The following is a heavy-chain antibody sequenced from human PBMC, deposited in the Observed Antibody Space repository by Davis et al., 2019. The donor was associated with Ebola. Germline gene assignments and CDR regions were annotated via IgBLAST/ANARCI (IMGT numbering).Heavy chain of an antibody. V-gene: IGHV4-34*01. CDR1: GGSFSGYY. D-gene: IGHD3-3*01. CDR2: INHSGST. CDR3: ARGSLFWGGPSPFNY. J-gene: IGHJ4*02. Sequence: PSETLSLTCAVYGGSFSGYYWSWIRQPPGKGLEWIGEINHSGSTNYNPSLKSRVTISVDTSKNQFSLKLSSVTAADTAVYYCARGSLFWGGPSPFNYWGLGTLVTVSS.